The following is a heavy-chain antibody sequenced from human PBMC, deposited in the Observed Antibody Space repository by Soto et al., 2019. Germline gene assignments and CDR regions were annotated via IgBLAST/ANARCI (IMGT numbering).Heavy chain of an antibody. Sequence: SVKVSCKASGYTFTSYGISWVRQAPGQGLEWMGWISAYNGNTNYAQKLQGRVTMTTDTSTSTAYMELRSLRSDDTAVYYCARDPWEYCSGGSCYTTPYYGMDVWGQGTKVNVSS. CDR3: ARDPWEYCSGGSCYTTPYYGMDV. D-gene: IGHD2-15*01. CDR2: ISAYNGNT. J-gene: IGHJ6*02. CDR1: GYTFTSYG. V-gene: IGHV1-18*01.